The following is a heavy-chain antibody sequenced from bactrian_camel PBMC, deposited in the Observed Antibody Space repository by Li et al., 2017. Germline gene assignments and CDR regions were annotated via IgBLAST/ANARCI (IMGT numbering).Heavy chain of an antibody. CDR1: GITSSGYS. Sequence: HVQLVESGGGSVQTGGSLRLSCVASGITSSGYSMGWFRQAPGKEREGVAAIDNVSIIWYADSVKGRFTLSKDKGSNTLYLQMNDLKIEDTAMYVCAASRNWRARQYFGPQYFEAWGQGTQVTVS. CDR3: AASRNWRARQYFGPQYFEA. CDR2: IDNVSII. J-gene: IGHJ4*01. V-gene: IGHV3S55*01. D-gene: IGHD7*01.